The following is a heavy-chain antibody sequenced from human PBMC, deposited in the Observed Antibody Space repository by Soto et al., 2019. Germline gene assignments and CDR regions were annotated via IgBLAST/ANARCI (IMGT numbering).Heavy chain of an antibody. D-gene: IGHD1-7*01. V-gene: IGHV4-34*01. Sequence: QVQLQQWGAGLLKPSETLSLTCAVYGGSFSGYYWTWIRQPPGTGMEWIGEINHSGSTHYNPSPQRRATLSVDTSKPQFSLKVTSVPAAATAVYYCARDKTTGLFGYWGQGTLVTFSS. CDR1: GGSFSGYY. CDR3: ARDKTTGLFGY. CDR2: INHSGST. J-gene: IGHJ4*02.